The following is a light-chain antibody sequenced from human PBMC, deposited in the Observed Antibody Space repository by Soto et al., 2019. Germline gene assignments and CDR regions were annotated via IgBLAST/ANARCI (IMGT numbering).Light chain of an antibody. CDR3: QQCYSTPADT. J-gene: IGKJ2*01. CDR1: QSISNS. CDR2: AAS. Sequence: DIPMTQSPSSLSASTGDRVTITCRASQSISNSVNWYQQKPGKAPKLLISAASRLQSGVPSRFIGSGSGTDFALTITSLQPEDFASYYCQQCYSTPADTFGQGTKLEIK. V-gene: IGKV1-39*01.